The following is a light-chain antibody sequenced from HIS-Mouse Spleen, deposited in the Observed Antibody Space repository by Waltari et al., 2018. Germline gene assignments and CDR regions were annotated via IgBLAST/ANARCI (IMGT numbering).Light chain of an antibody. V-gene: IGLV3-1*01. CDR1: KLGANE. CDR3: QAWDSSTAEVV. CDR2: QDS. Sequence: SYELTQPPSVSASPGQTASISCSGDKLGANEACWYQQKPGQSPVPVIYQDSNRPSGIPERFSGSNSGNTATLTISGTQAMDEADYYCQAWDSSTAEVVFGGGTKLTVL. J-gene: IGLJ2*01.